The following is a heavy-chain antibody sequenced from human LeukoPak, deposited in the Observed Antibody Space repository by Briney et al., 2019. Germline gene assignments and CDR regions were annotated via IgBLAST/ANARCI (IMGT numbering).Heavy chain of an antibody. CDR3: ARGGFAYYYDSSGYYYFDY. CDR2: INHSGSA. D-gene: IGHD3-22*01. V-gene: IGHV4-34*01. Sequence: SETLSLTCAVYGGSFSGYYWSWIRQPPGKGLEWIGEINHSGSANYNPSLKSRVTISVDTSKNQFSLKLSSVTAADTAVYYCARGGFAYYYDSSGYYYFDYWGQGTLVTVSS. CDR1: GGSFSGYY. J-gene: IGHJ4*02.